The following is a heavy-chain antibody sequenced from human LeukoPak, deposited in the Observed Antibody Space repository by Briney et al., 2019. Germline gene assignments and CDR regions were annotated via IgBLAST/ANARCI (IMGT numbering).Heavy chain of an antibody. D-gene: IGHD6-19*01. CDR1: GYTFTGYY. Sequence: ASVKVSCKASGYTFTGYYMHWVRQAPGQGLEWMGWINPNSGGTNYAQKFQGRVTMTRDTSISTAYMELSRLRSDDTAVYYCAKDPSGYSSGWYAFYGAFDIWGQGTMVTVSS. CDR3: AKDPSGYSSGWYAFYGAFDI. J-gene: IGHJ3*02. V-gene: IGHV1-2*02. CDR2: INPNSGGT.